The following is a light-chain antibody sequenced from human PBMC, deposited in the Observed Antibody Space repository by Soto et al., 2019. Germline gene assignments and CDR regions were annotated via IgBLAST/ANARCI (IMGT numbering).Light chain of an antibody. CDR1: QGISNY. Sequence: DIQMTQSPSSLSASVGDRVTITCRASQGISNYLAWYQQKPGKVPKLLIYAASTLQSGVPSRFSGSGSGTDVTLTISSRQPEDVATYCCQKYNSAPRTFGQGSKVEIK. CDR2: AAS. CDR3: QKYNSAPRT. J-gene: IGKJ1*01. V-gene: IGKV1-27*01.